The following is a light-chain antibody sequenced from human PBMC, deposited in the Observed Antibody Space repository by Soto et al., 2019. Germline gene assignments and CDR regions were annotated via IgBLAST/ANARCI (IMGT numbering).Light chain of an antibody. V-gene: IGLV2-14*01. CDR2: EVS. Sequence: QSALTQPASVSGSPGQSITISCTGTTSDVGGYNYVSWYQQHPGKVPKLLIHEVSNRPSGVSNRFSGSKSGNTASLTIPGLQAEDEADYYCLSKTSSISYVFGTGTKV. J-gene: IGLJ1*01. CDR1: TSDVGGYNY. CDR3: LSKTSSISYV.